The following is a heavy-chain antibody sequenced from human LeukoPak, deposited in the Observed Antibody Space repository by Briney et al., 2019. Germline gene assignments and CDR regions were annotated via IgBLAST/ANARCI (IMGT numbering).Heavy chain of an antibody. CDR2: IYYSGST. V-gene: IGHV4-30-4*01. CDR1: GGSINSDDFY. J-gene: IGHJ4*02. Sequence: PSQTLSLTCTVSGGSINSDDFYWSWIRQPPGKGLEWIGYIYYSGSTYYNPSLKSRVTISVDTSKNQFSLKLSSVTAADTAVYYCARSRGYSYGTTFLDYWGQGTLVTVSS. CDR3: ARSRGYSYGTTFLDY. D-gene: IGHD5-18*01.